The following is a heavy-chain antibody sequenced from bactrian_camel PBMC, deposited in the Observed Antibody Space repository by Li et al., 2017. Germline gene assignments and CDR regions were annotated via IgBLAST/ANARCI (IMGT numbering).Heavy chain of an antibody. D-gene: IGHD2*01. CDR2: IDSDGGT. CDR3: AVSRLSCTYCGGVYCIGRDGN. CDR1: GFTFGING. J-gene: IGHJ4*01. V-gene: IGHV3S42*01. Sequence: DVQLVESGGGSVQAGGSLTLSCVASGFTFGINGMSWVRQAPGKEREGVAAIDSDGGTSYADSVKGRFTVSKDNAKSTLYLQMNSLKPEDTAMYYCAVSRLSCTYCGGVYCIGRDGNWGQGTQVTVS.